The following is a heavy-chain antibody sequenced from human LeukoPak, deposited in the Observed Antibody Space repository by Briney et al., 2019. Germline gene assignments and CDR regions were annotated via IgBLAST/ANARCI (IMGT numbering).Heavy chain of an antibody. J-gene: IGHJ6*02. D-gene: IGHD5-18*01. Sequence: GGSLRLSCAASGFTFDNYAMSWVRQTPGKGLEWVSGIGGRGDDTSYADSVKGRFTVSRDNSKNTLYLQMNSLRAEDTAVYYCAKVDTATYYYYYGMDVWGQGTTVTVSS. CDR2: IGGRGDDT. CDR1: GFTFDNYA. CDR3: AKVDTATYYYYYGMDV. V-gene: IGHV3-23*01.